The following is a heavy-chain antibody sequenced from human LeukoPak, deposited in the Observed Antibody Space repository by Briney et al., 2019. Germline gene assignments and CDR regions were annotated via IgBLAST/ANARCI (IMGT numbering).Heavy chain of an antibody. D-gene: IGHD3-22*01. V-gene: IGHV4-38-2*02. CDR2: IYHSGST. J-gene: IGHJ3*02. CDR3: ARDPYYDSSGDAFDI. CDR1: GYSISRGYY. Sequence: SETLSLTCTVSGYSISRGYYWGWIRQPPGKGLEWIGSIYHSGSTYYNPSLKSRVTISVDTSKNQLSLKLSSVTAADTAVYYCARDPYYDSSGDAFDIWGQGTMVTVSS.